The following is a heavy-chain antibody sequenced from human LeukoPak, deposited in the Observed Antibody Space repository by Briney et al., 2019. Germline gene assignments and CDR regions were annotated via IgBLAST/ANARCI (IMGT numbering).Heavy chain of an antibody. J-gene: IGHJ5*02. CDR3: ARDLLKDIFEA. Sequence: ASVKVSCKAFGYTFTSNYMHWVRQAPGQGPEWMGWINPNSGGTNYAQKFQGRVTMTRDTSISTAYMELSRLRSDDTAVYYCARDLLKDIFEAWGQGTLVTVSS. V-gene: IGHV1-2*02. D-gene: IGHD2-15*01. CDR2: INPNSGGT. CDR1: GYTFTSNY.